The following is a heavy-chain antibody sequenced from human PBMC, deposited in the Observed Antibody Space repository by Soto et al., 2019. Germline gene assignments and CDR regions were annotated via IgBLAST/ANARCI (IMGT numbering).Heavy chain of an antibody. Sequence: QVQLVESGGGVVYPGRSLRLSCTASGFSFSTYGMHWVRQAPGKGLEWVAVISYHGINKYYADSVSGRFTISRDNSKNTLFLQMDSLRVEDTAVYYCGKYSDYGAQRDWFDRWGQGTLVTVSS. V-gene: IGHV3-30*18. D-gene: IGHD4-17*01. CDR1: GFSFSTYG. J-gene: IGHJ5*02. CDR2: ISYHGINK. CDR3: GKYSDYGAQRDWFDR.